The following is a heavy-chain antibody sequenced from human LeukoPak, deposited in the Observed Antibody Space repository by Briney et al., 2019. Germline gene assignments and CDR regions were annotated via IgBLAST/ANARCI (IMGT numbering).Heavy chain of an antibody. D-gene: IGHD6-13*01. J-gene: IGHJ5*02. Sequence: ASVKVSCKASGYTFTSYAMNWVRQAPGQGLEWMGWINPNSGGTNYAQKFQGRVTMTRDTSISTAYMELSRLRSDDTAVYYCAAGQQLVRGGYNWFDPWGQGTLVTVSS. CDR1: GYTFTSYA. V-gene: IGHV1-2*02. CDR2: INPNSGGT. CDR3: AAGQQLVRGGYNWFDP.